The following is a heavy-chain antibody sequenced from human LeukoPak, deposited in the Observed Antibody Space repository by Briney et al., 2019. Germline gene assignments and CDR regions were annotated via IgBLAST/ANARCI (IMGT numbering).Heavy chain of an antibody. CDR3: AKGNSGSYLMHFDY. CDR1: GFTFSSYA. V-gene: IGHV3-23*01. CDR2: FSASGGST. J-gene: IGHJ4*02. Sequence: GGSLRLSCAASGFTFSSYAMSWVRQAPGKGLEWVSGFSASGGSTYYADSVKGRFTISRDNSKNTLYLQMNSLRAEDTAVYYCAKGNSGSYLMHFDYWGQGTLATASS. D-gene: IGHD1-26*01.